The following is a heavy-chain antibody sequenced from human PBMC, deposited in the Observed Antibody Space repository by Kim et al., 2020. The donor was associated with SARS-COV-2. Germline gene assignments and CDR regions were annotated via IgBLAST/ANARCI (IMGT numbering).Heavy chain of an antibody. CDR2: ISGSGGST. J-gene: IGHJ4*02. V-gene: IGHV3-23*01. CDR1: GFTFSNYA. CDR3: ASTKGDSSSWSHFDY. D-gene: IGHD6-13*01. Sequence: GGSLRLSCAASGFTFSNYAMSWVRQAPGKGLEWVSAISGSGGSTYYADSVKGRFTISRDNSKNTLYLQMNSLRAEDTAVYYCASTKGDSSSWSHFDYWGQGTLVTVSS.